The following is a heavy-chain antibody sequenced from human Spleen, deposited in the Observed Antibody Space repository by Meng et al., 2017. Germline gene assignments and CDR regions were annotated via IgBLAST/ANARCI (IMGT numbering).Heavy chain of an antibody. Sequence: ASVKVSCKASGYTFTGYYMHWVRQAPGQGLEWMGWINPNSGGTNYAQKFQGRVTMTTDTSTYTAYMELRSLRSDDTAVYYCARDFPSNRNDIGGLDAFDVWGQGTMVTVSS. CDR1: GYTFTGYY. V-gene: IGHV1-2*02. D-gene: IGHD1-1*01. J-gene: IGHJ3*01. CDR2: INPNSGGT. CDR3: ARDFPSNRNDIGGLDAFDV.